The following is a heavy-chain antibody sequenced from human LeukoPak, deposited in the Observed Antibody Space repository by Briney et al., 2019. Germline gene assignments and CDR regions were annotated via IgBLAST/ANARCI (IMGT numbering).Heavy chain of an antibody. Sequence: GWSLRLSCAASVLTVSSNYMSWVRQAPGKGLDWVSVIYRGGPTYYADSVKGRFTISRDNSKNTLYLQMNSLRAEDTAVYYCARDSYVDSEAVRWFDPWGQGTLVTVSS. CDR1: VLTVSSNY. D-gene: IGHD4-17*01. CDR2: IYRGGPT. CDR3: ARDSYVDSEAVRWFDP. V-gene: IGHV3-66*01. J-gene: IGHJ5*02.